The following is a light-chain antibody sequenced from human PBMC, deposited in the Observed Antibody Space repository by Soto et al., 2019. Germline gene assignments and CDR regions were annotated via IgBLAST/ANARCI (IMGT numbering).Light chain of an antibody. V-gene: IGKV3-20*01. CDR2: AAS. Sequence: EVVLTQSPGTVSLSPGERATLSCRASQSVTSNYLAWYQQKPGQAPRLLIYAASSRATGIPDRFSGSGSGTDFTLSISRLEPEDFAVYYCQQYGGSPYTFGQGTKLEIK. J-gene: IGKJ2*01. CDR3: QQYGGSPYT. CDR1: QSVTSNY.